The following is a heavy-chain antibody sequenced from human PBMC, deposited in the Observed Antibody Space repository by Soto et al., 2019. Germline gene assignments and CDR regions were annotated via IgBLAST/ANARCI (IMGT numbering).Heavy chain of an antibody. J-gene: IGHJ4*02. CDR2: IYYSGST. V-gene: IGHV4-59*01. CDR1: GGSISSYY. D-gene: IGHD3-9*01. Sequence: LSLTCTVSGGSISSYYWSWIRQPPGKGLEWIGYIYYSGSTNYNPSLKSRVTISVDTSKNQFSLKLSSVTAADTAVYYCARGYYDILTAFDYWGQGTLVTVSS. CDR3: ARGYYDILTAFDY.